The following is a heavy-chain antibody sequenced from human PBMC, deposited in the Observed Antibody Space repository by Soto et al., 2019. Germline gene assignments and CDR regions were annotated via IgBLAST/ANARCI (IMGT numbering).Heavy chain of an antibody. V-gene: IGHV1-3*01. Sequence: SVKVSLRAAGYTFTGYAMHWVRQAPGQRLEWMGWINAGNGNTKYSQKFQGRVTITRDTSASTAYMELSSLSSEDTAVYYCARIYSSAWTRPPYDYWGQRPLVTVSS. J-gene: IGHJ4*02. CDR2: INAGNGNT. CDR3: ARIYSSAWTRPPYDY. D-gene: IGHD6-19*01. CDR1: GYTFTGYA.